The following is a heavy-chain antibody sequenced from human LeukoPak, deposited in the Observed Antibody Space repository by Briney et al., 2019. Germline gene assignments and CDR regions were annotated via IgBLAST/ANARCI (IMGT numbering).Heavy chain of an antibody. CDR2: VYYSGST. J-gene: IGHJ3*02. CDR1: GGSISSGDYY. CDR3: ASRTEYSGYDSDAFDI. Sequence: SETLSLTCPVSGGSISSGDYYWSWIRQPPGKGLEWIGYVYYSGSTYYNPSLKSRVTISVDTSKNQFSLKLSSVTAADTAVYYCASRTEYSGYDSDAFDIWGQGTMVTVSS. V-gene: IGHV4-30-4*01. D-gene: IGHD5-12*01.